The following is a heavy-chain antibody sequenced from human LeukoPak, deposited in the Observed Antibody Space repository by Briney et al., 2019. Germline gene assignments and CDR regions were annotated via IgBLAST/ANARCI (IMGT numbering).Heavy chain of an antibody. Sequence: GSLRLSCAASGFTFNNYVMSWVRQPPGKGLEWIGYIYYSGSTNYNPSLKSRVTISVDTSKNQFSLKLSSVTAADTAVYYCARGGYSYGYVWFDPWGQGTLVTVSS. CDR2: IYYSGST. J-gene: IGHJ5*02. D-gene: IGHD5-18*01. CDR1: GFTFNNYV. V-gene: IGHV4-59*01. CDR3: ARGGYSYGYVWFDP.